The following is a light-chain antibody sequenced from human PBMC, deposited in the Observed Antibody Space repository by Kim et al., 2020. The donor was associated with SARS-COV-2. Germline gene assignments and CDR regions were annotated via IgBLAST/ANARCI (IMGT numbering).Light chain of an antibody. V-gene: IGKV1-5*03. CDR3: QQYNSYPYT. CDR1: ESISSW. J-gene: IGKJ2*01. Sequence: DIQMTQSPSTPSASVGDRVTITCRASESISSWLAWYQQKAGKAPKILINKASSLEGGVPSRFSGSGSGTEFTLTISSLQPDDFATYYCQQYNSYPYTFGQGTKLEI. CDR2: KAS.